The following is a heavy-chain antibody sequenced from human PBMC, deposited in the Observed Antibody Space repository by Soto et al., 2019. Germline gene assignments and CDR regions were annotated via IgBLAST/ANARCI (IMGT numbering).Heavy chain of an antibody. CDR2: INHSGST. Sequence: SETLSLTCAVYGGSFSGYYWSWIRQPPGKGLEWIGEINHSGSTNYNPSLKSRVTISVDTSKNQFSLKLSSVTAADTAVYYCARGRQVVVITDYYYYGMDVWGQGTTATVSS. CDR1: GGSFSGYY. V-gene: IGHV4-34*01. D-gene: IGHD3-22*01. CDR3: ARGRQVVVITDYYYYGMDV. J-gene: IGHJ6*02.